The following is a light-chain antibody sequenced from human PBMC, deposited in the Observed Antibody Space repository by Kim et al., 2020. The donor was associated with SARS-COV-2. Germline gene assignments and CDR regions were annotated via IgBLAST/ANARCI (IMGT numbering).Light chain of an antibody. CDR2: EVT. CDR1: SSDVGAYHR. Sequence: QSITISYTGTSSDVGAYHRVSWYQQHPGKAPKLMISEVTERPSGASSRFSGSKSGNTASLTISGLQAEDEADYYCCSYAGSLTWIFGGGTKLTVL. V-gene: IGLV2-23*02. CDR3: CSYAGSLTWI. J-gene: IGLJ2*01.